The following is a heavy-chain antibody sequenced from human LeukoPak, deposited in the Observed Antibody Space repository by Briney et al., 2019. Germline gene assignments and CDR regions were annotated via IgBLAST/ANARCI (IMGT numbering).Heavy chain of an antibody. CDR1: GASISSHNW. CDR2: IYHSGST. CDR3: ASAEPRGIIWYPS. V-gene: IGHV4-4*02. J-gene: IGHJ5*02. D-gene: IGHD6-13*01. Sequence: SETLSLTCAVSGASISSHNWWWSWVRQPPGKGLEWIGEIYHSGSTNYNPSLKSRVTMSVDRSKNQFSLNLSSVTAADTAVYYCASAEPRGIIWYPSWGQGTLVTVSS.